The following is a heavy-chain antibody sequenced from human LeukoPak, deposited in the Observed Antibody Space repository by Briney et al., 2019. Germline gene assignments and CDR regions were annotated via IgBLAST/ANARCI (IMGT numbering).Heavy chain of an antibody. Sequence: GGSLRLSCAASGFTFSNAWMSWVRQAPGKGLEWVGRIKSKTDGGTTDYAAPVKGRFTISRDDSKNTLHLQMNSLKTEDTAVYYCTRGRYCSSTSCSPSWFDPWGQGTLVTVSS. CDR3: TRGRYCSSTSCSPSWFDP. CDR2: IKSKTDGGTT. V-gene: IGHV3-15*01. D-gene: IGHD2-2*01. CDR1: GFTFSNAW. J-gene: IGHJ5*02.